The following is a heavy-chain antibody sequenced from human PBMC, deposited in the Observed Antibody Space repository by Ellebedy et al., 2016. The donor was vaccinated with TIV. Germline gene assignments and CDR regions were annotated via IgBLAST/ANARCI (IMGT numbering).Heavy chain of an antibody. CDR1: GFTFSSYA. J-gene: IGHJ6*02. Sequence: GGSLRLXXAASGFTFSSYAMHWVRQAPGKGLEWVAVISYDGSNKYYADSVKGRFTISRDNSKNTLYLQMNSLRAEDTAVYYCARDQDGILWRSGMDVWGQGTTVTVSS. V-gene: IGHV3-30-3*01. D-gene: IGHD2-21*01. CDR3: ARDQDGILWRSGMDV. CDR2: ISYDGSNK.